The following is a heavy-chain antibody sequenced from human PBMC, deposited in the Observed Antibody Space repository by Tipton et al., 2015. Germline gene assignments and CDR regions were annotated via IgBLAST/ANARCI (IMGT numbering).Heavy chain of an antibody. Sequence: SLRLSCAASGFKFSNYAMVWVRQAPGKGLEWVSLISGTGGYTYYADSVKGRFTISRDNSKDTLYLQLNSLSAEDTAVYYCAKEMVASMTLRYLYYGRGVLGQWTSVTGSS. J-gene: IGHJ6*02. CDR1: GFKFSNYA. D-gene: IGHD5-12*01. CDR2: ISGTGGYT. CDR3: AKEMVASMTLRYLYYGRGV. V-gene: IGHV3-23*01.